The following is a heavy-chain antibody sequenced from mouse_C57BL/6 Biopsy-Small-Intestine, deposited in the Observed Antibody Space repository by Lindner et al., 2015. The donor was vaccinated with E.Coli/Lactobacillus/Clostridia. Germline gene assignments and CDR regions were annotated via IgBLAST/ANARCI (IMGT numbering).Heavy chain of an antibody. Sequence: VQLQESGPELVKPGASVKISCKASGYAFSSSWMNWVKQRPGKGLEWIGRTYPGDGDTNYNGKFKGKATLTADKSSSTAYMELRSLTSEDSAVYFCARWGNYEEDAMDYWGQGTSVTVSS. D-gene: IGHD2-1*01. V-gene: IGHV1-82*01. CDR1: GYAFSSSW. CDR2: TYPGDGDT. J-gene: IGHJ4*01. CDR3: ARWGNYEEDAMDY.